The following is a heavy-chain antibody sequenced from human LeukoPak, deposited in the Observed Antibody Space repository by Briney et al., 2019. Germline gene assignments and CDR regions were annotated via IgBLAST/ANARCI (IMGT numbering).Heavy chain of an antibody. D-gene: IGHD2-21*02. CDR3: ARIVVVTDAFDI. Sequence: SETLSLTCTVSGGSISSSSYYWGWIRQPPGTGLEWIGSIYYSGSTYYNPSLKSRVTISVDTSKNQFSLKLSSVTAADTAVYYCARIVVVTDAFDIWGQGTMVTVSS. J-gene: IGHJ3*02. CDR1: GGSISSSSYY. CDR2: IYYSGST. V-gene: IGHV4-39*07.